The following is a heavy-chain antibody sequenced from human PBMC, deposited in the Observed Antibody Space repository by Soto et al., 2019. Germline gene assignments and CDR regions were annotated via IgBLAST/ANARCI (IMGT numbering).Heavy chain of an antibody. V-gene: IGHV3-30-3*01. CDR3: ARDARTTMIGGGDV. Sequence: QVQLVESGGGVVQPGRSLRLSCAASGFTFSSYAMHWVRQAPGKGLEWVAVISYDGSNKYYADSVKGRFTISRDNSKNTLYPQMNSLRAEETAVYYCARDARTTMIGGGDVWGQGTTVTVSS. D-gene: IGHD3-22*01. CDR1: GFTFSSYA. J-gene: IGHJ6*02. CDR2: ISYDGSNK.